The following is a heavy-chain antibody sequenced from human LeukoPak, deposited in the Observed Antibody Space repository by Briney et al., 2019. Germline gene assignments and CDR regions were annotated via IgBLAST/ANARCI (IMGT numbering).Heavy chain of an antibody. Sequence: PGGSLRLSCAPSGFTFSSYGMSWVRQAPGKGLEWVSSISSSSSYIYYADSVKGRFTISRDNAKNSLYLQMNSLRAEDTAVYYCARAPPLGYCSSTSCYGGFDYWGQGTLVTVSS. CDR3: ARAPPLGYCSSTSCYGGFDY. CDR1: GFTFSSYG. J-gene: IGHJ4*02. V-gene: IGHV3-21*01. D-gene: IGHD2-2*01. CDR2: ISSSSSYI.